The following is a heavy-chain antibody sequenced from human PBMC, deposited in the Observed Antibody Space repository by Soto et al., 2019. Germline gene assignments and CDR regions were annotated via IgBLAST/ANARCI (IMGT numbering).Heavy chain of an antibody. CDR1: GFTFGNTD. CDR3: VKNSGWFNT. CDR2: IDGSGGIT. V-gene: IGHV3-23*01. J-gene: IGHJ5*02. D-gene: IGHD3-10*01. Sequence: QLLQSGGGLVQPGGSLTLSCAASGFTFGNTDMSWVRQAPGEGLEWVSTIDGSGGITYYADSVKGRFTITRDNSRNTVYLQMNSLRGDDTAVYYCVKNSGWFNTWGQGALVPASS.